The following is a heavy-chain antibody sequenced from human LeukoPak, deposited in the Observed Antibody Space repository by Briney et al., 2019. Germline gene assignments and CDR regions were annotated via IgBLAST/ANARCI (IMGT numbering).Heavy chain of an antibody. V-gene: IGHV3-23*01. CDR3: AKVLLDYAGEY. D-gene: IGHD3-16*01. J-gene: IGHJ4*02. CDR1: VFNVSNSC. CDR2: IRVSGDKT. Sequence: GGSLRLSCASSVFNVSNSCISWVRQAPGKWPEWVTGIRVSGDKTYYTDSTEGRFTISRDISKNTLYLQMNGLRTEATAVYYCAKVLLDYAGEYWGQGTLVTV.